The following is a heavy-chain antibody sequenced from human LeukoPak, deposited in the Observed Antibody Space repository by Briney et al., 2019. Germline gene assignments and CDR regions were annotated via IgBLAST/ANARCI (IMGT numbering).Heavy chain of an antibody. CDR1: GFTFSSYG. Sequence: GGSLRLSCAASGFTFSSYGMHWVRQAPGKGLEWVAVISYDGSNKYYADSVKGRFTISRDNSKNTLYLQMNSLRAEDTAVYYCAKEALSGDKYYYDSSGYPNDYWGQGTLVTVSS. J-gene: IGHJ4*02. V-gene: IGHV3-30*18. CDR3: AKEALSGDKYYYDSSGYPNDY. D-gene: IGHD3-22*01. CDR2: ISYDGSNK.